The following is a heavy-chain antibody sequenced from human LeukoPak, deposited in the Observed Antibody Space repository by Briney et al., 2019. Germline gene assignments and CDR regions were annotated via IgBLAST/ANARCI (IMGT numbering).Heavy chain of an antibody. V-gene: IGHV3-21*01. CDR3: ASSPMVRGVMPDY. CDR1: GFXFSSYS. D-gene: IGHD3-10*01. J-gene: IGHJ4*02. Sequence: PGGSLRLSCAASGFXFSSYSMNWVRQAPGKGLEWVSSISSSSSYIYYADSVKGRFTISRDNAKNSLYLQMNSLRAEDTAVYYCASSPMVRGVMPDYWGQGTLVTVSS. CDR2: ISSSSSYI.